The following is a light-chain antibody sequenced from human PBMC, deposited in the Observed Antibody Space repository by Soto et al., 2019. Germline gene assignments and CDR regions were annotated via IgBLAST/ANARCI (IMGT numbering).Light chain of an antibody. Sequence: DIQLTQSPSNLSASVGDRVTITCRASRRMINWLAWYQQKSGKGTNLLIYKASDLQTGIPTKLSGSGYGTEFNLNISTLRRDDVAAYSGQLDSDHSTFGQGTKVE. CDR1: RRMINW. CDR3: QLDSDHST. CDR2: KAS. V-gene: IGKV1-5*03. J-gene: IGKJ1*01.